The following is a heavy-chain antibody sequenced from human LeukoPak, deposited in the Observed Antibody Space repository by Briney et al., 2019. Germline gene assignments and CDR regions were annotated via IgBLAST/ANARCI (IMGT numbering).Heavy chain of an antibody. D-gene: IGHD3-9*01. CDR3: ARLTGYSSESWFDP. J-gene: IGHJ5*02. CDR2: IYYSGST. V-gene: IGHV4-59*01. Sequence: SETLSLTCTVSGGSINSYYWSWIRQPPGRGLEWIGYIYYSGSTNYNPSLKSRVTISVHTSKNQFSLKLSSVTAADTAVYYCARLTGYSSESWFDPWGQGTLVTVSS. CDR1: GGSINSYY.